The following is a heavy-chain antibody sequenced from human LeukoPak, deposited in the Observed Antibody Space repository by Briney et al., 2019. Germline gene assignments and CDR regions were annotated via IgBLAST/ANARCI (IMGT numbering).Heavy chain of an antibody. V-gene: IGHV4-59*01. Sequence: SETLSLTCTVSGRSISSYYSSWLRQPPRKGLEWVGYIYCSGSTNYHPSLKSRVTISVDTSKNQLSLQLSSVTAADTAVYYCASWAQFSSGWYGPAFDIWGQGTMVTVSS. CDR1: GRSISSYY. CDR2: IYCSGST. D-gene: IGHD6-19*01. J-gene: IGHJ3*02. CDR3: ASWAQFSSGWYGPAFDI.